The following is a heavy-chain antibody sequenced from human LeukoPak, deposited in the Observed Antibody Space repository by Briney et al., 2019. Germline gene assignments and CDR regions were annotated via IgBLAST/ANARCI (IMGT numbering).Heavy chain of an antibody. CDR2: IIPIFGTA. J-gene: IGHJ6*03. CDR3: ARGTFMGWYMDV. D-gene: IGHD1-14*01. Sequence: SVKVSCKASGGTFSSYAISWVRQAPGQGLEWMGGIIPIFGTANYAQKFQGRVTITADESTSTAYMELSSLRSEDTAVYYCARGTFMGWYMDVWGKGATVTVSS. V-gene: IGHV1-69*13. CDR1: GGTFSSYA.